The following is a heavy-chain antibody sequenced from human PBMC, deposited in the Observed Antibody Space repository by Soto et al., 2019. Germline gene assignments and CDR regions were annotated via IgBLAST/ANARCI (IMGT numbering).Heavy chain of an antibody. D-gene: IGHD2-15*01. CDR2: ISSSSSYI. CDR1: GFTFSSYS. CDR3: ARDREGGGYCSGGSCYTFDY. V-gene: IGHV3-21*01. J-gene: IGHJ4*02. Sequence: EVQLVESGGGLVKPGGSLRLSCAASGFTFSSYSMNWVRQAPGKGLEWVSSISSSSSYIYYAESVKGRFTISRDNAKNSLYLQMNSLRAEDTAVYYCARDREGGGYCSGGSCYTFDYWGQGTLVTVSS.